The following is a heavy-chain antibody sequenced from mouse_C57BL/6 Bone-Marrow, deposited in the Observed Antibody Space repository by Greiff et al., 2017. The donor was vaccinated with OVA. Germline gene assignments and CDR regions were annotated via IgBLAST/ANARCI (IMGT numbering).Heavy chain of an antibody. V-gene: IGHV5-6*02. CDR2: ISSGGSYT. Sequence: EVMLVESGGDLVKPGGSLKLSCAASGFTFSSYGMSWVRQTPDKRLEWVATISSGGSYTYSPDSVKGRFTISRDNAKNTLYLQMSSLKSEDTAMYYCARRGFPWFAYWGQGTLVTVSA. CDR1: GFTFSSYG. J-gene: IGHJ3*01. CDR3: ARRGFPWFAY.